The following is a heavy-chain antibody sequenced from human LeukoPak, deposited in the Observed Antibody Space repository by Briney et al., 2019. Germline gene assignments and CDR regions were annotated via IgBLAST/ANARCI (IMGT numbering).Heavy chain of an antibody. CDR2: ISWNSGTF. D-gene: IGHD3-22*01. Sequence: PGGSLRLSCTASGFSFDDYAMHWVRQAPGKGLEWVAGISWNSGTFDYVDSVKGRFTISRDNSKNTLYLQMNSLRAEDTAVYYCARSQHYYDSSGYAFDIWGQGTMVTVSS. CDR3: ARSQHYYDSSGYAFDI. V-gene: IGHV3-9*01. J-gene: IGHJ3*02. CDR1: GFSFDDYA.